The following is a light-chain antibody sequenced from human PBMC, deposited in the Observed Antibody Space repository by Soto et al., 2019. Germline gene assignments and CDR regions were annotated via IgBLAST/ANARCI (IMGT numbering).Light chain of an antibody. CDR3: CSYAGSYTFMV. CDR2: DVS. CDR1: SSDVGGYNY. J-gene: IGLJ2*01. V-gene: IGLV2-11*01. Sequence: QSVLTQPRSVSGSPGQSVTISCTGTSSDVGGYNYVSWYQQHPGKAPKLMISDVSKRPSGVPDRFSGSKSGNTASLTISGLQAEDEADYYCCSYAGSYTFMVFGGGTKLTVL.